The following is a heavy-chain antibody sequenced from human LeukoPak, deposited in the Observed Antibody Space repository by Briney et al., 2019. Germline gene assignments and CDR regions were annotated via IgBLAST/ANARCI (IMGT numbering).Heavy chain of an antibody. CDR2: INRDGSER. D-gene: IGHD6-19*01. V-gene: IGHV3-7*01. Sequence: GGSLRLSCAASGFTFSNYWMTWVRQAPGKGLEWVANINRDGSERYYVDSVKGRFTISRDDAKSSLYPQMNSLRAEDTAVYYCAKSSTYSSGAHAYDIWGQGTLVTVSS. J-gene: IGHJ3*02. CDR3: AKSSTYSSGAHAYDI. CDR1: GFTFSNYW.